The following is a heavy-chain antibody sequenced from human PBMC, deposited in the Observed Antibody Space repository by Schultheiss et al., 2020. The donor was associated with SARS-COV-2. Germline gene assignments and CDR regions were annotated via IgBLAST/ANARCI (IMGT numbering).Heavy chain of an antibody. J-gene: IGHJ3*02. CDR1: GFTFSSYA. CDR3: ARGRYFDSSGYYLDAFDI. D-gene: IGHD3-22*01. Sequence: GGSLRLSCAASGFTFSSYAMHWVRQAPGKGLEWVAVIWYDGSNKYYADSVKGRFTISRDNAKNSLYLQMNSLRAEDTAVYYCARGRYFDSSGYYLDAFDIWGQGTMVTVSS. V-gene: IGHV3-33*08. CDR2: IWYDGSNK.